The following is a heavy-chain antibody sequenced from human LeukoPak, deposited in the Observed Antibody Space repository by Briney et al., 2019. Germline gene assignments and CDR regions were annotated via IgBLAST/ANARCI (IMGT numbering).Heavy chain of an antibody. J-gene: IGHJ4*02. Sequence: GGSLRLSCAASGFTFSSYGMHWVRQAPGKGLEWVAVISYDGSNKYYADSVKGRFTISRDNSKNTLYLQMNSLRAEDTAVYYCAKISGYYPYYFDYWGQGTLVTVSS. D-gene: IGHD3-22*01. CDR1: GFTFSSYG. V-gene: IGHV3-30*18. CDR3: AKISGYYPYYFDY. CDR2: ISYDGSNK.